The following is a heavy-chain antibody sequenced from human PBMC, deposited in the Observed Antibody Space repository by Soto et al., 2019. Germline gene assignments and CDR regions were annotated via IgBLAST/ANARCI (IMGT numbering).Heavy chain of an antibody. CDR1: GGSISSYY. CDR2: IYYSGST. V-gene: IGHV4-59*08. J-gene: IGHJ5*02. CDR3: ARRAGYCSGGSCYYTPYWFDP. Sequence: SETLSLTCTVSGGSISSYYWSWIRQPPGKGLEWIGYIYYSGSTNYNPSLKSRVTISVDTSKNQFSLKLSSVTAADTAVYYCARRAGYCSGGSCYYTPYWFDPWGQGTLVTVSS. D-gene: IGHD2-15*01.